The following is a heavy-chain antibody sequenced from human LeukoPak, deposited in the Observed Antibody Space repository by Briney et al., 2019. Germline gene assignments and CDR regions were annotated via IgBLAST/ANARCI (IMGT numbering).Heavy chain of an antibody. Sequence: GGSLRLSYAASGFMFSNYAMCWVRQAPGKGPEWVSGISGHGTFYADSVKGRFTISRDNSNNTLYLQMNSLRAEDSAVYYCAKGQQFETRFDYWGHGTLVTVSS. J-gene: IGHJ4*01. CDR2: ISGHGT. D-gene: IGHD6-6*01. CDR3: AKGQQFETRFDY. CDR1: GFMFSNYA. V-gene: IGHV3-23*01.